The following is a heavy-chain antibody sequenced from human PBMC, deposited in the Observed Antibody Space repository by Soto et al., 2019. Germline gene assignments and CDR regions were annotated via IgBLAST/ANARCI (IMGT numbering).Heavy chain of an antibody. D-gene: IGHD3-22*01. Sequence: GGCLRLSCTASGFIFNNYAMHWVRQAPGKGLEWVSGITWNSGHIGYADSVKGRFTISRDNAENSLYLQMNSLRPEDTALYYCAKDTGDSSGYYYYYYYGMDVWGQGTTVTVSS. CDR2: ITWNSGHI. CDR3: AKDTGDSSGYYYYYYYGMDV. V-gene: IGHV3-9*01. J-gene: IGHJ6*02. CDR1: GFIFNNYA.